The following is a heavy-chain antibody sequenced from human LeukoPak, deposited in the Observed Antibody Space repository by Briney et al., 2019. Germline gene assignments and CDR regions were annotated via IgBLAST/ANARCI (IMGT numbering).Heavy chain of an antibody. D-gene: IGHD3-3*01. J-gene: IGHJ4*02. CDR3: AKAKYITISFDY. V-gene: IGHV3-23*01. CDR1: GFTFSSYA. Sequence: PGGSLRLSCAASGFTFSSYAVSWVRQAPGKGLEWVSAISGSGGSTYYADSVKGRFTISRDNSKNTLYLQMNSLRAEDTAVYYCAKAKYITISFDYWGQGTLVTVSS. CDR2: ISGSGGST.